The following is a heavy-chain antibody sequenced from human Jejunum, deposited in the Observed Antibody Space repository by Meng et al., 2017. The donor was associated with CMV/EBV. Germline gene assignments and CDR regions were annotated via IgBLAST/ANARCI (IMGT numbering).Heavy chain of an antibody. D-gene: IGHD3-16*01. CDR3: ARGGPGAFDI. Sequence: SWAASGFAFSKYWMHWVRQVPGKGLVWVSYISGEGNHTTYADSVRSRFTISRDNAKNTLYLQMSSLRDEDTADYYCARGGPGAFDIWGQGTMVTVSS. CDR2: ISGEGNHT. V-gene: IGHV3-74*01. CDR1: GFAFSKYW. J-gene: IGHJ3*02.